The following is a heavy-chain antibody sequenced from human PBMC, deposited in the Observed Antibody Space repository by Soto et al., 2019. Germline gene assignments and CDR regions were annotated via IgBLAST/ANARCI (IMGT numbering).Heavy chain of an antibody. CDR1: GGSISSYY. D-gene: IGHD4-17*01. J-gene: IGHJ4*02. Sequence: SETLSLTCTVSGGSISSYYSSWIRQPPGKGLEWMGYIYYSGSTNYNPSLKRRCTISVDTSKNKFSLKLSSVTAAATAVYYCARAPATGYGDYCYYFNYWGQGTLVTFSS. V-gene: IGHV4-59*01. CDR2: IYYSGST. CDR3: ARAPATGYGDYCYYFNY.